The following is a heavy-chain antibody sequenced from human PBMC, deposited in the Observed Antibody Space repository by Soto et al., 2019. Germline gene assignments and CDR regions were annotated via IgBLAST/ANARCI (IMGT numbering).Heavy chain of an antibody. J-gene: IGHJ4*02. D-gene: IGHD2-21*02. CDR3: ARVQYCGGDCYPADY. Sequence: ASVKVSCKASGYTSTSYYMHWVRQAPGQGLEWMGIINPSGGSTSYAQKFQGRVTMTRDTSTSTVYMELSSLRSEDTAVYYCARVQYCGGDCYPADYWGQGTLVTVSS. CDR1: GYTSTSYY. V-gene: IGHV1-46*01. CDR2: INPSGGST.